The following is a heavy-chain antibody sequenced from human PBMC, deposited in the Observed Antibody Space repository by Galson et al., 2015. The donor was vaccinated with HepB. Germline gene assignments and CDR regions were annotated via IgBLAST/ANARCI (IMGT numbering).Heavy chain of an antibody. D-gene: IGHD3-10*01. Sequence: SLRLSCAGSGFSFSNYWVNWVRQRPGKGLEWVSRTNDDGTSTSYADSVRGRFIVSRDNAQNTLYLEMRSLRAEDTAIYYCTRGNYFQSGSYSHWGRGTQVTVSS. CDR3: TRGNYFQSGSYSH. CDR2: TNDDGTST. J-gene: IGHJ4*02. CDR1: GFSFSNYW. V-gene: IGHV3-74*03.